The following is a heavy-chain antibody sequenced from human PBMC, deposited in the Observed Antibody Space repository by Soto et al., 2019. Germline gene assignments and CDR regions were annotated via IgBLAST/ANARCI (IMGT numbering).Heavy chain of an antibody. Sequence: TGGSLRLSCAASGFIFRSYGMSWVRQAPGKGLEWVSAISGSGDSPYYADSVKGRFTVSRDNSKNTLYLQMTSLRAEDTAVYYCAKATWGYWYFDLWGRGTLVTSPQ. V-gene: IGHV3-23*01. J-gene: IGHJ2*01. CDR2: ISGSGDSP. CDR1: GFIFRSYG. CDR3: AKATWGYWYFDL. D-gene: IGHD7-27*01.